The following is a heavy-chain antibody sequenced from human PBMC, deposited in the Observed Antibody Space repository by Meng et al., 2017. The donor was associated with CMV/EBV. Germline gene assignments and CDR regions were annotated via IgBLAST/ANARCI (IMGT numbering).Heavy chain of an antibody. J-gene: IGHJ4*02. CDR2: IYYSGST. V-gene: IGHV4-39*07. Sequence: SETLSFTCTVSGGSISSSSYYWGWIRQPPGKGLEWIGSIYYSGSTYYNPSLKSRVTISVDTSKNQFSLKLSSVTAADTAVYYCARGLTMVRGVMPGHWGQGTLVTVSS. CDR3: ARGLTMVRGVMPGH. CDR1: GGSISSSSYY. D-gene: IGHD3-10*01.